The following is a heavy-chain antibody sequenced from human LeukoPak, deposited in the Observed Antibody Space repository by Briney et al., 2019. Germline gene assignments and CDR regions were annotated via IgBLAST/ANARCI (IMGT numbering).Heavy chain of an antibody. V-gene: IGHV3-23*01. D-gene: IGHD3-22*01. CDR2: ISVNVSST. Sequence: PGGTLRLSCAASGFTFSNYGMTWVRQAPGKGLEWVSTISVNVSSTYYAGSVKGRFTISRDSSKNTLFLQMNSLRAEDTAVYYCAKGQDYYDSSGHYGADAFDIWGQGTMVTVSS. CDR1: GFTFSNYG. CDR3: AKGQDYYDSSGHYGADAFDI. J-gene: IGHJ3*02.